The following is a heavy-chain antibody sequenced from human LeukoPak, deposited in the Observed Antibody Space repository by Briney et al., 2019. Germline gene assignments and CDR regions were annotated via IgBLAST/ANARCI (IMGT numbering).Heavy chain of an antibody. CDR3: ARSEQQDFGDYEFDY. CDR2: ISSDGDST. D-gene: IGHD4-17*01. V-gene: IGHV3-64*01. Sequence: GGSLRLSCAASGFTFSTYAMHWVRQAPGKGLEYVSAISSDGDSTYYANSVKGRFTISRDNSKNTLYLQMGSLRAEDMAVYYCARSEQQDFGDYEFDYWGQGTLVSVSS. J-gene: IGHJ4*02. CDR1: GFTFSTYA.